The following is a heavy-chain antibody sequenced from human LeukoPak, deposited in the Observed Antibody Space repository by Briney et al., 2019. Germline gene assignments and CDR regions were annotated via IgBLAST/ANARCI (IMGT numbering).Heavy chain of an antibody. V-gene: IGHV1-2*02. CDR3: ARVSRATTVTQGYYFDY. CDR2: INPNSGGT. J-gene: IGHJ4*02. CDR1: GYTFTGYY. D-gene: IGHD4-17*01. Sequence: GASVKVSCKASGYTFTGYYMHWVRQAPGQGLEWMGWINPNSGGTKYAQKFQGRVTMTRYTSISTAYMELSRLRSNATAVYYCARVSRATTVTQGYYFDYWGQGTLVTVSS.